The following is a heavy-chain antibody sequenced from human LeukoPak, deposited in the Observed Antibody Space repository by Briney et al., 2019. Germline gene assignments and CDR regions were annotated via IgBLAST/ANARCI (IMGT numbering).Heavy chain of an antibody. D-gene: IGHD1-26*01. CDR1: GFTFDDYA. Sequence: PGGSLRLSCAASGFTFDDYAMHWVRQAPGKGLEWVSGISWNSGSIGYADSVKGRFTISRDNAKNSLYLQMNSLRAEDMALYYCAKGVRNIVGAYDAFDIWGQGTMVTVSS. CDR2: ISWNSGSI. CDR3: AKGVRNIVGAYDAFDI. V-gene: IGHV3-9*03. J-gene: IGHJ3*02.